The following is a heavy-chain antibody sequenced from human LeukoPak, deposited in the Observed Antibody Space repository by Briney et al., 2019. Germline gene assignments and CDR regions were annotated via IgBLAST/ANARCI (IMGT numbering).Heavy chain of an antibody. D-gene: IGHD6-19*01. CDR1: GASIRTYY. V-gene: IGHV4-59*01. Sequence: SETLSLTCTVSGASIRTYYWSWIRQPPGKGLEWIGYIYYNGNTNYSPSLKSRVTMSVDTSKNQFSLRLSSVTAADTAVYYCAIGWYYFDYWGQGALVTVSS. J-gene: IGHJ4*02. CDR2: IYYNGNT. CDR3: AIGWYYFDY.